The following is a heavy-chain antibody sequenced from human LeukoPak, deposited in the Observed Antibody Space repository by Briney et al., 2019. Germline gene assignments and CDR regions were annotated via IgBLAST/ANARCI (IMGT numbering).Heavy chain of an antibody. J-gene: IGHJ6*02. CDR2: IKQDGSEK. CDR3: ARDRGTIFGSYYYYYGMDV. D-gene: IGHD3-3*01. Sequence: GGSLRLSCAASGFTFSSYAMSWVRQAPGKGLEWVANIKQDGSEKYYVDSVKGRFTISRDNAKNSLYLQMNSLRAEDTAVYYCARDRGTIFGSYYYYYGMDVWGQGTTVTVSS. CDR1: GFTFSSYA. V-gene: IGHV3-7*01.